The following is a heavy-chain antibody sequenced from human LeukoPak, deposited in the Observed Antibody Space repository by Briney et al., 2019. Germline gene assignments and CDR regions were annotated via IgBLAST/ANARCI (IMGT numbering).Heavy chain of an antibody. J-gene: IGHJ2*01. D-gene: IGHD6-19*01. CDR1: GFTFSSYG. CDR2: ISYDGSNK. CDR3: AKDLGGGSGCYDL. V-gene: IGHV3-30*18. Sequence: GRSLRLSCAASGFTFSSYGMHWVRQAPGKRLEWVAIISYDGSNKYYADSVQGRFTISRDNSKNTLYLQMNSLRAEDTAVYYCAKDLGGGSGCYDLWGRGTLVTVSS.